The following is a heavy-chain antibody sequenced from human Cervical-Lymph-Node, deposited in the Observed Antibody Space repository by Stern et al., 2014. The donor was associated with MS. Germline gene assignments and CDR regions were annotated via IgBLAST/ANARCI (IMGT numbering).Heavy chain of an antibody. CDR2: INPSGGST. CDR1: GYTFTNYY. Sequence: QLVQSGAEVKKPGASVKVSCKASGYTFTNYYMHWVRQAPGQGLEWMGIINPSGGSTSYAQKFQGRVTMTRDTSTSTAYMELRSLRSDDTAVYYCARLFLSRSTVTTRLDYWGQGTLVTVSS. J-gene: IGHJ4*02. D-gene: IGHD4-17*01. CDR3: ARLFLSRSTVTTRLDY. V-gene: IGHV1-46*01.